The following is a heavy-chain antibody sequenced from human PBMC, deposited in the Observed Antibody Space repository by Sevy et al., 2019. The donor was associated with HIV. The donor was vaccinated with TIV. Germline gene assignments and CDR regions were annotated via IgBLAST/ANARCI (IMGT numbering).Heavy chain of an antibody. J-gene: IGHJ4*02. CDR3: ARSQVEMATIGSDY. V-gene: IGHV1-69*13. D-gene: IGHD5-12*01. CDR1: GGTFSSYV. CDR2: IIPIFGTA. Sequence: ASVKVSCKASGGTFSSYVISWVRQAPGQGLEWMGGIIPIFGTANYAQKFQGRVTITADESTSTAYMELSSLRSEDTAGYYCARSQVEMATIGSDYWGQGTLVTVSS.